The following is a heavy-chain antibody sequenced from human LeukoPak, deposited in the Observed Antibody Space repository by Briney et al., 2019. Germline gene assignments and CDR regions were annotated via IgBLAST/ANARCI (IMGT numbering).Heavy chain of an antibody. CDR3: AKEPEYSSDWGGPDYFQH. Sequence: GGSLRLSCAASGFTFSSYAMSWVRQAPGKGLEWVSAISGSGGSTYYADSVKGRFTISRDNSKNTLYLQMNSLRAEDTAVYYCAKEPEYSSDWGGPDYFQHWGQGTLVTVCS. CDR2: ISGSGGST. V-gene: IGHV3-23*01. J-gene: IGHJ1*01. CDR1: GFTFSSYA. D-gene: IGHD6-19*01.